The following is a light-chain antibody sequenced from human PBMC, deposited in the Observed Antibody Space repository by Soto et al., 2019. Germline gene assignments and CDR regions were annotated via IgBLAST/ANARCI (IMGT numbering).Light chain of an antibody. Sequence: QSVLTQPPSASGTPGQRVTISCSGGSSNIGRNSVSWYQQVPGTAPKLIIFNNNDRPSGIPGRFSGSKSGASASLAIVGLQSEDEAEYFCASWDDNLNGPLLFGGGTKLTVL. CDR3: ASWDDNLNGPLL. CDR2: NNN. CDR1: SSNIGRNS. V-gene: IGLV1-44*01. J-gene: IGLJ2*01.